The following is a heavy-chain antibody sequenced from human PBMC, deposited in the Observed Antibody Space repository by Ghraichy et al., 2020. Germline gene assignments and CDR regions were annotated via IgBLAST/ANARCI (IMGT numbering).Heavy chain of an antibody. CDR1: GGSVSSGSYY. J-gene: IGHJ5*02. Sequence: LNISCTVSGGSVSSGSYYWSWIRQPPGKGLEWIGYIYYSGSTNYNPSLKSRVTISVDTSKNQFSLKLSSVTAADTAVYYCARWLGYCSSTSCSNWFDPWGQGTLVTVSS. D-gene: IGHD2-2*01. CDR3: ARWLGYCSSTSCSNWFDP. V-gene: IGHV4-61*01. CDR2: IYYSGST.